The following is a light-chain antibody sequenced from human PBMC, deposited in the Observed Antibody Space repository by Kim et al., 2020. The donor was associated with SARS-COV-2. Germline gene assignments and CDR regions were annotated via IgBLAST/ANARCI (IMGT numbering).Light chain of an antibody. V-gene: IGLV3-19*01. J-gene: IGLJ2*01. CDR1: SLRTFY. CDR3: SSRDSSGHHVL. Sequence: SSELTQDPAVSVALGQTARITCQGDSLRTFYASWYQQKPGQAPVLVIFGKNNRPSGIPDRFSGSRSGNTDLLTITGAQAEDESDYYCSSRDSSGHHVLFGGGTKVTVL. CDR2: GKN.